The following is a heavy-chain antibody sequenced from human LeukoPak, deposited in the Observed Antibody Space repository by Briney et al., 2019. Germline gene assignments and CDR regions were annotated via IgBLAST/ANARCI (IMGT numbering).Heavy chain of an antibody. Sequence: PGGSLRLSCAASGFTVSSNYMSWVRQAPGKGLEWVSVIYSGGSTYYADSVKGRFTISRDNSKNTLYLQMKSLGAEDTAVYYCARERNLEIAVAGTIFNYWGQGALVTVSS. V-gene: IGHV3-66*01. CDR2: IYSGGST. J-gene: IGHJ4*02. D-gene: IGHD6-19*01. CDR1: GFTVSSNY. CDR3: ARERNLEIAVAGTIFNY.